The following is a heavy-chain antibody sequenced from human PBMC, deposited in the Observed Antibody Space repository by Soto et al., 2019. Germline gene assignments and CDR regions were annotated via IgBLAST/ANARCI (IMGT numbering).Heavy chain of an antibody. CDR2: IYYSGNT. J-gene: IGHJ6*03. V-gene: IGHV4-31*02. Sequence: QVQLRESGPGVVEPSQTLSLNCHVSSGSVTSGRFFWSWVRQQPGKGLEWIGHIYYSGNTHYNPSLESRVAMPVDISQNQLSLTLTAVTPADSAVYYCARSLPGGTIFYMDVWGAGTTVTVSS. CDR1: SGSVTSGRFF. CDR3: ARSLPGGTIFYMDV.